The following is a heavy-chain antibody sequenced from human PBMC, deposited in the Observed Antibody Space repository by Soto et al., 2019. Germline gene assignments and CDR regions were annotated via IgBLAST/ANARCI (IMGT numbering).Heavy chain of an antibody. D-gene: IGHD3-3*01. CDR1: GYTFSTYG. CDR2: ISAYNGNT. Sequence: ASVKVSCKASGYTFSTYGITWVRQAPGQGLEWMGWISAYNGNTNYAQNLQGRATMTTDTSTSTAYMELRSLRSDDTAVYYCARDQNYVLLILEGWPWVVPSGPGTLVTVS. V-gene: IGHV1-18*01. J-gene: IGHJ5*02. CDR3: ARDQNYVLLILEGWPWVVP.